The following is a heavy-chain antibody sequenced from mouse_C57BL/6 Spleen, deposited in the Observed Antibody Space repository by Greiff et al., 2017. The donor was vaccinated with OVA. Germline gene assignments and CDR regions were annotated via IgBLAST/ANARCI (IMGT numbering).Heavy chain of an antibody. V-gene: IGHV1-53*01. CDR2: INPSNGGT. D-gene: IGHD2-4*01. CDR3: ARWDIYYDNGYAMDY. J-gene: IGHJ4*01. CDR1: GYTFTSYW. Sequence: QVQLQQPGTELVKPGASVKLSCKASGYTFTSYWMHWVKQRPGQGLEWIGNINPSNGGTNYNEKFKSKATLTVDKSSSTAYMQLSSQTSEDSAVYYCARWDIYYDNGYAMDYWGQGTSVTVSS.